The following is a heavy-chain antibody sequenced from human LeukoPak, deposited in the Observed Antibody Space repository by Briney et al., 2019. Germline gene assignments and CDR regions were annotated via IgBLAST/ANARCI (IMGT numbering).Heavy chain of an antibody. D-gene: IGHD4-17*01. Sequence: SETLSLTRTVSGDSISSYYWSWIRQPPGKGLEWIGFIHYSGSTNYKPSLKSRVTISVDTSKNQFSLKLSSVTAADTAVYYCARGHTVTKLGYWGQGTLVTVSS. V-gene: IGHV4-59*01. J-gene: IGHJ4*02. CDR3: ARGHTVTKLGY. CDR1: GDSISSYY. CDR2: IHYSGST.